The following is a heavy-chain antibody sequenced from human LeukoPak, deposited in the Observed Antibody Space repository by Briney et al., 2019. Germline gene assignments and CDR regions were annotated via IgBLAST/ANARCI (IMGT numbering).Heavy chain of an antibody. CDR3: AKSNGYGLIDI. V-gene: IGHV4-38-2*02. CDR2: FYHSGST. D-gene: IGHD3-22*01. Sequence: PSETLSLTCTVSGYSISSGYYWGWIRQPLGKGLEWIGSFYHSGSTNYNPSLKSRVTISVDTSKNQFSLKLSSVTAADTAVYYCAKSNGYGLIDIWGQGTMVTVSS. J-gene: IGHJ3*02. CDR1: GYSISSGYY.